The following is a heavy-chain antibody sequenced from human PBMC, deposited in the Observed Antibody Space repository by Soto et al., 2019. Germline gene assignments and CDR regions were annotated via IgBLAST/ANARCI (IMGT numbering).Heavy chain of an antibody. Sequence: SETLSLTCTVSGGSISSYYWSWIRQPPGKGLEWIGYIYYSGSTNYNPSLRSRVTISVGTSKNQFSLKLSSVTAADTAVYYCASASRIRGHYTTDYYYYMDVWGKGTTVTVSS. CDR1: GGSISSYY. CDR3: ASASRIRGHYTTDYYYYMDV. V-gene: IGHV4-59*01. D-gene: IGHD2-2*02. CDR2: IYYSGST. J-gene: IGHJ6*03.